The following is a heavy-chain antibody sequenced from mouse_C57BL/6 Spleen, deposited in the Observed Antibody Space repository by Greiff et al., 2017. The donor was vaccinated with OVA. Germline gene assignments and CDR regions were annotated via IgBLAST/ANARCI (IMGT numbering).Heavy chain of an antibody. CDR2: IRSKSNNYAT. V-gene: IGHV10-1*01. CDR1: GFSFNTYA. D-gene: IGHD2-3*01. J-gene: IGHJ4*01. Sequence: GGGLVQPKGSLKLSCAASGFSFNTYAMNWVRQAPGKGLEWVARIRSKSNNYATYYADSVKDRFTISRDDSESMLYLQMNNLKTEDTAMYYCVRDDPFYAMDYWGQGTSVTVSS. CDR3: VRDDPFYAMDY.